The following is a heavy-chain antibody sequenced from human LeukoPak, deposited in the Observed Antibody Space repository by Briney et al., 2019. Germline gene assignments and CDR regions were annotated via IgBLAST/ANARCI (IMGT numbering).Heavy chain of an antibody. D-gene: IGHD7-27*01. CDR2: ISYDGSNK. CDR1: GFTFSSYA. Sequence: GGSLRLSCAASGFTFSSYAMHWVRQAPGKGLEWVAVISYDGSNKYYADSVKGRFTISRDNSKNTLYLQMNSLRAEDTAVYYCARDLNWAFDYWGQGTLVTVSS. J-gene: IGHJ4*02. CDR3: ARDLNWAFDY. V-gene: IGHV3-30*04.